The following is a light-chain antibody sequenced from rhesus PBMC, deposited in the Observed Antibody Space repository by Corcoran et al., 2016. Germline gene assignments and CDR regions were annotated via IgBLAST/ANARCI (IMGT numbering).Light chain of an antibody. J-gene: IGKJ1*01. Sequence: DIVMTQTPLSLPITPGEPASISCRSSQSLLHSNGNTYLHWYLQKPGQSPQLLIYGGSNRASGVPDRFSGSGSGTDLTLKISKVEAEDVGVYYCVQAIAFPRTFGQGTKVEIK. CDR1: QSLLHSNGNTY. CDR2: GGS. V-gene: IGKV2-72*01. CDR3: VQAIAFPRT.